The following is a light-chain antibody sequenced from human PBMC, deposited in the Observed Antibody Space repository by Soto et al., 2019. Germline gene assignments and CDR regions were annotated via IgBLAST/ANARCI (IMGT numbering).Light chain of an antibody. V-gene: IGKV3-15*01. CDR1: QSISNN. J-gene: IGKJ1*01. CDR2: GAS. CDR3: QQYYRWRT. Sequence: EIVMTQSPATLSVSPGERVTLSCRASQSISNNLAWYQHKPGQAPRLLIYGASTRATGISARFSGSGSGTDFTLTISSLQSEDFAVYYCQQYYRWRTFGQGTKVEI.